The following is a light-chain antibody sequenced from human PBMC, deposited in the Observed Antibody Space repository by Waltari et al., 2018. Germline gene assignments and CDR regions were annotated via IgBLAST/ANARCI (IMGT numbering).Light chain of an antibody. V-gene: IGLV3-19*01. J-gene: IGLJ2*01. CDR2: GKN. CDR1: SLRSYY. CDR3: NSRDSSGNPVV. Sequence: SSELTQDPAVSVALGQTVRIKCQGDSLRSYYASWYQQTPGKAPVLVIYGKNNRPSVIPDRFSGSSSGNTASLTITGAQAEDEADYYCNSRDSSGNPVVFGGGTKLTVL.